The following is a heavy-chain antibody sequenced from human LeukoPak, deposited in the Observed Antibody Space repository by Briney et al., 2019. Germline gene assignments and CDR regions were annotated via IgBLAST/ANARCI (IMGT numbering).Heavy chain of an antibody. J-gene: IGHJ3*02. V-gene: IGHV1-69*05. CDR1: GGTFSSYA. D-gene: IGHD1-26*01. CDR3: ARGSSGSWMMHAFDI. Sequence: ASVKVSCKASGGTFSSYAISWVRQAPGQGLEWMGGIIPIFGTANYAQKFQGRVTITTDESTSTAYMELSSLRSEDTAVYYCARGSSGSWMMHAFDIWGQGTMVTVSS. CDR2: IIPIFGTA.